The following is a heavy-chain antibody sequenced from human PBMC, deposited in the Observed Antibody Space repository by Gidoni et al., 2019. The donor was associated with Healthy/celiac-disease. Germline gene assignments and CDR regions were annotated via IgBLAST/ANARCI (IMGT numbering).Heavy chain of an antibody. CDR3: ARDSEGIRSDYYYGMDV. Sequence: QVQLVQSGTEVKKPGSSVKVSCKASGGTFSSYAISWVRQAPGQGLEWMGGIIPIFGTANYAQEFQGRVTITADESTSTAYMELSSLRSEDTAVYDCARDSEGIRSDYYYGMDVWGQGTTVTVSS. V-gene: IGHV1-69*12. CDR2: IIPIFGTA. J-gene: IGHJ6*02. CDR1: GGTFSSYA. D-gene: IGHD3-10*01.